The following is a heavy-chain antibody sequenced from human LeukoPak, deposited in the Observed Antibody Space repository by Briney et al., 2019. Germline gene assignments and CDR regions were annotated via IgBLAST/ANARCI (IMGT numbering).Heavy chain of an antibody. CDR3: ARAAIAVAGDYHYHYMDV. CDR2: ISPSSGDT. CDR1: GYTFTGHY. D-gene: IGHD6-19*01. V-gene: IGHV1-2*02. J-gene: IGHJ6*03. Sequence: ASVKVSCKASGYTFTGHYMHWVRQAPGQGLEWMGWISPSSGDTDYSQRFQGRVTMTRDTSISTAYMELSRLRSDDTAVYYCARAAIAVAGDYHYHYMDVWCKGTTVTVSS.